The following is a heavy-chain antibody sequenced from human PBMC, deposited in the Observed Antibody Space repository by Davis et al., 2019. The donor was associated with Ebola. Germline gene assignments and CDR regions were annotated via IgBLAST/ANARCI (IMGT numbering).Heavy chain of an antibody. J-gene: IGHJ4*02. CDR2: ITGSGSTI. D-gene: IGHD3-16*01. CDR1: GFIFSSYE. Sequence: GESLKISCASSGFIFSSYEINCLRQAPVKGLEWVSYITGSGSTIYYADSVKGRFTISRDNAKNSLYLQMNSLRAEDTAVYYCARDLGLGDYWGQGTLVTVSS. V-gene: IGHV3-48*03. CDR3: ARDLGLGDY.